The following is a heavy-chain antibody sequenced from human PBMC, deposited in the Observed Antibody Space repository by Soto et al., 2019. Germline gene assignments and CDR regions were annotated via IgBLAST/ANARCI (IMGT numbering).Heavy chain of an antibody. V-gene: IGHV1-2*02. CDR2: INPNSGGT. D-gene: IGHD3-22*01. CDR1: GYTFTGYY. J-gene: IGHJ4*02. Sequence: RASVKVSCKASGYTFTGYYMHWVRQAPGQGLEWMGWINPNSGGTNYAQKFQGRVTMTRDTSISTAYMELSRLRSDDTAVYYCARAYYDSSGYCGYWGQGTLVTVSS. CDR3: ARAYYDSSGYCGY.